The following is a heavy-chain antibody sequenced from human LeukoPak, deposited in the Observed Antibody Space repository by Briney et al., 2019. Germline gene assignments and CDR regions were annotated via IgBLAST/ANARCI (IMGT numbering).Heavy chain of an antibody. J-gene: IGHJ6*02. Sequence: ASVKVSCKASGYTFTSYGISWVRQAPGQGLEWMGWISAYNGNTNYAQKLQGRVTMTTDTSTSTAYMELRSLRSDDTAVYYCATSGYSSSWYDYYGMDVWGQGTTVTASS. CDR3: ATSGYSSSWYDYYGMDV. CDR2: ISAYNGNT. D-gene: IGHD6-13*01. CDR1: GYTFTSYG. V-gene: IGHV1-18*01.